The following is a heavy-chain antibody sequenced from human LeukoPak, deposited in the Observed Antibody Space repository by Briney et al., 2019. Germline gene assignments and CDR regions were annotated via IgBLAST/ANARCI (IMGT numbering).Heavy chain of an antibody. CDR2: IYYTGPT. J-gene: IGHJ4*02. V-gene: IGHV4-31*03. Sequence: SETLSLTCTVSGDSISSGGYYWSWIRQPPGKGLEWLGYIYYTGPTYYNPSLRGRLAISVDTSRNPFSLKLSSVTAADTAAYYCARDSGGYGDYDYWGQGNLVTVSS. CDR3: ARDSGGYGDYDY. CDR1: GDSISSGGYY. D-gene: IGHD4-17*01.